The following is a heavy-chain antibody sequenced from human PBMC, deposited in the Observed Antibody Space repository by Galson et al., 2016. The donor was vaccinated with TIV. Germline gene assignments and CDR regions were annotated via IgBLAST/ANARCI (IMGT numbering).Heavy chain of an antibody. CDR1: GGTFIRYA. Sequence: SVKVSCKASGGTFIRYAITWVRQAPGQGLEWMGRIIPIIGIINYAQNFQGRVTITADQFTSTVYMELSSLRSEDTAVYYCARPRGVSNGYYLPLDYWGQGTLLTVSS. D-gene: IGHD3-22*01. CDR2: IIPIIGII. CDR3: ARPRGVSNGYYLPLDY. J-gene: IGHJ4*02. V-gene: IGHV1-69*04.